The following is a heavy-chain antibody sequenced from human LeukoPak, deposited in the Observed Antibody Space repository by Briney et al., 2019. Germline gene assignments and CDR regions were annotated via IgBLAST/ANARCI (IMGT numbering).Heavy chain of an antibody. V-gene: IGHV3-33*06. CDR1: GFTFSSYG. Sequence: PGRSLRLSCAASGFTFSSYGMHWVRQAPGKGLEWVAVIWYDGSNKYYADSVKGRFTISRDNSKNTLYLQMNSLRAEDTAVYYCAKDLKYSSSWYVRGFDYWGQGTLVTV. CDR2: IWYDGSNK. J-gene: IGHJ4*02. D-gene: IGHD6-13*01. CDR3: AKDLKYSSSWYVRGFDY.